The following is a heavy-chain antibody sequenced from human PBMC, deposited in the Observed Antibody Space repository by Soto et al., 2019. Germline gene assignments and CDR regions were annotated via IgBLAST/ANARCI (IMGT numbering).Heavy chain of an antibody. Sequence: KESGPTLVKPTQTLTLTCTFSGFSLSTSGVAVGWIRQPPGKALEWLALIYWDDDKRYSPSLKSRLTITKDTSKNQVVLTMTNMDPVDTATYYCAHRRGYYGSGSYSGMFWFDPWGQGTLVTVSS. J-gene: IGHJ5*02. CDR3: AHRRGYYGSGSYSGMFWFDP. D-gene: IGHD3-10*01. CDR2: IYWDDDK. CDR1: GFSLSTSGVA. V-gene: IGHV2-5*02.